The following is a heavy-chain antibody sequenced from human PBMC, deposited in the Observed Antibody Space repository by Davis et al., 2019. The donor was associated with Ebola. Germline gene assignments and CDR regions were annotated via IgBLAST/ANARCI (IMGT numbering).Heavy chain of an antibody. D-gene: IGHD5-12*01. Sequence: GESLKISCAASGFTFSSYAMSWVRQAPGKGLEWVSSISGTGGSTYYADSVKGRFTISRDYSKNILYLQMSSLRDEDTAVYYCARDPPQSGGYVWGQGTLVTVSS. CDR2: ISGTGGST. CDR1: GFTFSSYA. V-gene: IGHV3-23*01. CDR3: ARDPPQSGGYV. J-gene: IGHJ4*02.